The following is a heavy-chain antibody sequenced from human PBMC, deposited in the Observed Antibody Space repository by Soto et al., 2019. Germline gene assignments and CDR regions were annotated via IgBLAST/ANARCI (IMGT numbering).Heavy chain of an antibody. J-gene: IGHJ6*02. V-gene: IGHV1-69*05. D-gene: IGHD3-16*01. CDR3: ASPGGGRNYYIYGMDV. CDR2: IIPIFGTA. CDR1: GGTFSSYA. Sequence: QVQLVQSGAEVKKPGSSVKVSCKASGGTFSSYAISWVRQAPGQGLEWMGGIIPIFGTANYAQKFQGRVTITPDESTRTAYMELSSRRSEATAVYYCASPGGGRNYYIYGMDVWGQGTTVTVSS.